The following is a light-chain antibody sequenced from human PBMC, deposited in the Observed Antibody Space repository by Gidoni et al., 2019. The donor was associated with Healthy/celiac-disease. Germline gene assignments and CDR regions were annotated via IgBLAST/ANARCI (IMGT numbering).Light chain of an antibody. CDR3: QQYGSSPRGT. CDR2: GAS. J-gene: IGKJ2*01. Sequence: ESVLTQSPGTLSLSPGERATLSCRASQSVSSSYLAWYQQKPGQAPRLLIYGASSRATGIPDRFSGSGSGTDFTLTISRLDPEDFAVYYCQQYGSSPRGTFGQGTKLEIK. V-gene: IGKV3-20*01. CDR1: QSVSSSY.